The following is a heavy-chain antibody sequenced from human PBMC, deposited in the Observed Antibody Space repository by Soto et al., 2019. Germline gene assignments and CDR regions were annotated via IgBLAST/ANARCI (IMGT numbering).Heavy chain of an antibody. V-gene: IGHV1-2*04. CDR3: ARGPLLRFLEWSLNYYYHYMDV. D-gene: IGHD3-3*01. CDR2: INPNSGGT. J-gene: IGHJ6*03. Sequence: ASVKVSCKASGYTFTGYYMHWVRQAPGQGLEWMGWINPNSGGTNYAQKFQGWVTMTRDTSISTAYMELSRLRSDDPAVYYCARGPLLRFLEWSLNYYYHYMDVWGKGTTVTVSS. CDR1: GYTFTGYY.